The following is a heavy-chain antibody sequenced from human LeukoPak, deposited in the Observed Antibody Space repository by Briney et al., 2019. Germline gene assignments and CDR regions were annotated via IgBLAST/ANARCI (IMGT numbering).Heavy chain of an antibody. CDR2: TRNKANSYTT. J-gene: IGHJ4*02. D-gene: IGHD3-22*01. CDR3: ARVADYYDSSGYYDL. V-gene: IGHV3-72*01. CDR1: GFTFSNYW. Sequence: PGGSLRLSCAASGFTFSNYWMAWVRQAPGKGLEWVGRTRNKANSYTTEYAASVKGRFTISRDDSKNSLYLQMNSLKTEDTAVYYCARVADYYDSSGYYDLWGQGTLVTVSS.